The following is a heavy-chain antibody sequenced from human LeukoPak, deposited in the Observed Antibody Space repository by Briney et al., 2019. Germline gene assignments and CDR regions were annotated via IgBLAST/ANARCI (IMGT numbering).Heavy chain of an antibody. CDR2: SNSDSNT. CDR1: GFTVSNNY. V-gene: IGHV3-53*01. J-gene: IGHJ3*02. Sequence: PGGSLRLSCAASGFTVSNNYMNWVRQAPGKGLEWVSISNSDSNTNYADSVKGRFTISRDTSQNTLSLQMNSLRAEDTAVYYCVRKNRDFNAAFDIWGQGTVVTVSS. CDR3: VRKNRDFNAAFDI. D-gene: IGHD1-14*01.